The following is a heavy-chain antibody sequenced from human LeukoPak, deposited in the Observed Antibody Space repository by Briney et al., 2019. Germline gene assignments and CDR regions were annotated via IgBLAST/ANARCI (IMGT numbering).Heavy chain of an antibody. CDR1: GYTFTDYS. CDR3: ARGLAGTTHFDY. CDR2: INPNNGGT. Sequence: ASVKVSCTASGYTFTDYSMHWVRQAPGHGLEWMGWINPNNGGTNYAQKFQGRVTMTRDTSINTAYMELSRLKSDDTAVYYCARGLAGTTHFDYWGQGTLVTVSS. D-gene: IGHD6-19*01. V-gene: IGHV1-2*02. J-gene: IGHJ4*02.